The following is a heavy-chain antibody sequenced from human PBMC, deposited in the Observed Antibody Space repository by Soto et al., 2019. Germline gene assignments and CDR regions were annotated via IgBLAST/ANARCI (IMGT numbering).Heavy chain of an antibody. Sequence: SETLSLSCTVSGGSISSGDYYWRWIRLPPGKGLEWMAYIHNSVNTHYNPSLKSRDTISVDTSKNQFSLKLSSVTAADTAVYYCARSRYSGSYFFDYWGQGICVTVSS. CDR2: IHNSVNT. D-gene: IGHD1-26*01. CDR1: GGSISSGDYY. CDR3: ARSRYSGSYFFDY. J-gene: IGHJ4*02. V-gene: IGHV4-30-4*01.